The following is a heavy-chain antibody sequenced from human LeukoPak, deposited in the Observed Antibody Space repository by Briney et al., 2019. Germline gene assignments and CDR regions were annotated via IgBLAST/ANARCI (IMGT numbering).Heavy chain of an antibody. D-gene: IGHD3-22*01. CDR3: ARVYYDSSGYYYASHFDY. Sequence: ASVKVSCKASGYTFTSYYMHWVRQAPGQGLEWMGIINPSGGSTSYAQKFQGRVTMTRDTSTSTAYMELSSLRSEDTAVYYCARVYYDSSGYYYASHFDYWGQGTLVTVSS. V-gene: IGHV1-46*01. J-gene: IGHJ4*02. CDR2: INPSGGST. CDR1: GYTFTSYY.